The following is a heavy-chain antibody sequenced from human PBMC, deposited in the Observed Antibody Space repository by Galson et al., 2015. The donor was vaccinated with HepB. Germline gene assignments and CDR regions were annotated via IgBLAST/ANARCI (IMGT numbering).Heavy chain of an antibody. D-gene: IGHD2-2*01. CDR1: GGSINSYNYY. V-gene: IGHV4-39*01. Sequence: SETLSLTCTVSGGSINSYNYYWGWIRQPPGKGLEWIGSIYYSGSTYYNPSLKSRVTISVDTSKIQFSLKLSSVTAADTAVYYCARHRGRGFVVVPSYYFDFWGQGTLVTVSS. J-gene: IGHJ4*02. CDR2: IYYSGST. CDR3: ARHRGRGFVVVPSYYFDF.